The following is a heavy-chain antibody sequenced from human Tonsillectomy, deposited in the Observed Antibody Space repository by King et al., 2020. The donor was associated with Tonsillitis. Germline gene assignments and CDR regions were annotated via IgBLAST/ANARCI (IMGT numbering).Heavy chain of an antibody. D-gene: IGHD6-13*01. CDR3: ARVPADGTLIAENDAFDI. CDR2: IYTTGST. Sequence: VQLQESGPGLVKPSETLSLTCTVSGGSLSNYFWTWIRQPAGKGLEWIGRIYTTGSTIYNPSLKSRVAMSVDTSKNQFSLRLTSVTAADTAVYYCARVPADGTLIAENDAFDIGGQGTLVTVSA. CDR1: GGSLSNYF. V-gene: IGHV4-4*07. J-gene: IGHJ3*02.